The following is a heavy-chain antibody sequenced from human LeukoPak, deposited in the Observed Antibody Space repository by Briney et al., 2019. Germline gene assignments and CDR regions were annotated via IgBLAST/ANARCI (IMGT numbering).Heavy chain of an antibody. V-gene: IGHV3-23*01. CDR2: ISGSGGST. D-gene: IGHD3-3*01. CDR3: STSYYDFWSAY. J-gene: IGHJ4*02. CDR1: GFTFSSYA. Sequence: GRSLRLSCAASGFTFSSYAMSWVRQAPGKGLEWVSAISGSGGSTYYADSVKGRFTISRDDSKNTLYLQMNSLKIEDTAVYYCSTSYYDFWSAYWGQGTLVTVSS.